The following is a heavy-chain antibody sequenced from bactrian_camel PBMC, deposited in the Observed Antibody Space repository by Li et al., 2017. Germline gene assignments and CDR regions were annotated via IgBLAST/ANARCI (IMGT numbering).Heavy chain of an antibody. CDR3: AARDGICYGLLAYNYHY. Sequence: HVQLVESGGDSAQAGGSMRLSCAAVAHFDSMGWFRQAPGMEREGVAAIDADGNTSYADSAKGRFTISRDNAKNTLYLQMNDLQPEDTAIYYCAARDGICYGLLAYNYHYWGQGTQVTVS. CDR1: AHFDS. CDR2: IDADGNT. V-gene: IGHV3S53*01. D-gene: IGHD5*01. J-gene: IGHJ4*01.